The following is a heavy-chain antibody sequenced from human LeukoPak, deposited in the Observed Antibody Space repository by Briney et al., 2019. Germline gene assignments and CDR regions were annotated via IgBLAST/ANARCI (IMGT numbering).Heavy chain of an antibody. CDR2: IYYDGST. J-gene: IGHJ5*02. CDR3: ARRLCSSLTCNIGPSGNWLDP. CDR1: GGSMSNYW. D-gene: IGHD2-2*02. V-gene: IGHV4-59*08. Sequence: SETLSLTCTVSGGSMSNYWWNWIRQPPGKGLEWIGYIYYDGSTYYNPALNSRVTISIDTSKNQFSLKLNSVTAADTAVYYCARRLCSSLTCNIGPSGNWLDPWGQGTLVTVSS.